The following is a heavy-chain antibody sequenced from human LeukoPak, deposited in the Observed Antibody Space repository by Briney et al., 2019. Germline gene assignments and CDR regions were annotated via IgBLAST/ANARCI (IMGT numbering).Heavy chain of an antibody. CDR3: ASESNDP. J-gene: IGHJ5*02. V-gene: IGHV4-38-2*02. CDR2: IYHSGIT. D-gene: IGHD4-11*01. CDR1: GYAITSGYY. Sequence: SETLSLTCTVSGYAITSGYYWGWIRQPPGKGLEWIGGIYHSGITYYNPSLKSRVTISVDTSKNQFSLKLSSVTAADTAVYYCASESNDPWGQGTLVTVSS.